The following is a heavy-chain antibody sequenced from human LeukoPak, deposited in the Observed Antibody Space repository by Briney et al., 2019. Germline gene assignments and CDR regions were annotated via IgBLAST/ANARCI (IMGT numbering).Heavy chain of an antibody. V-gene: IGHV3-21*01. CDR1: GFTFTSYA. Sequence: GGSLRLSCAASGFTFTSYAMNWVRQASGAGLEWVASISGAGTFIYYADSVKGRFTISRDNTKNSLYLQMNSLRAEDTAVYYCARDPITMVRGVFDYWGQGTLVTVSS. CDR2: ISGAGTFI. D-gene: IGHD3-10*01. CDR3: ARDPITMVRGVFDY. J-gene: IGHJ4*02.